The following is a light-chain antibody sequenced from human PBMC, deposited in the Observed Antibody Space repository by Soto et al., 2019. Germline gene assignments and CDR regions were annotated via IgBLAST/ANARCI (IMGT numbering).Light chain of an antibody. V-gene: IGLV2-8*01. CDR2: EVS. CDR1: SSDVGGYNY. CDR3: SSYAGSNNHVV. Sequence: QSALTRPPSASGSPGQSVTISCTGTSSDVGGYNYVSWYQQHPGKAPKLMIYEVSKRPSGVPDRFSGSKSGNTASPTVSGLQAEDEADYYCSSYAGSNNHVVFGGGTKLTVL. J-gene: IGLJ2*01.